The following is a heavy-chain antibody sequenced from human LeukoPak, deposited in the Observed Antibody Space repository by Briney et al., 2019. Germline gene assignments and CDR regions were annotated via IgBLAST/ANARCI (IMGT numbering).Heavy chain of an antibody. CDR1: GFTFSSYW. Sequence: GGSLRLSCAASGFTFSSYWMHWVRQAPGKGLVWVSRINSDGSSTSYVDSVKGRFTMSRDNAKNSLYLQMNSLRAEDTAVYYCASQAYGLFDYWGQGTLVTVSS. D-gene: IGHD3-16*01. CDR3: ASQAYGLFDY. J-gene: IGHJ4*02. CDR2: INSDGSST. V-gene: IGHV3-74*01.